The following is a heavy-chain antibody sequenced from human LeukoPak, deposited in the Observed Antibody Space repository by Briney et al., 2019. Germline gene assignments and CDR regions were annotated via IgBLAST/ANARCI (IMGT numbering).Heavy chain of an antibody. CDR1: GDSVSSNSAA. D-gene: IGHD6-13*01. CDR3: ARDAPLIAAAGTHFDY. Sequence: SQTLSLTRAISGDSVSSNSAAWNWIRQSPSRGLEWLGRTYYRSKWYNDYAVSVKSRITINPDTSKNQFSLQLNSVTPEDTAVYYCARDAPLIAAAGTHFDYWGQGTLVTVSS. CDR2: TYYRSKWYN. J-gene: IGHJ4*02. V-gene: IGHV6-1*01.